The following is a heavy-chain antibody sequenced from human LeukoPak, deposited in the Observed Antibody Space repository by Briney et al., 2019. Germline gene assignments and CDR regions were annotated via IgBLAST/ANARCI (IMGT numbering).Heavy chain of an antibody. J-gene: IGHJ4*02. CDR3: ARQTVSCHDY. CDR2: IRGKRDNYAT. Sequence: GGSLRLSCVASGFTFSASPIHWVRLAPGKGLEWVAHIRGKRDNYATAYAASVKDRFAISRDNSENTAFLQMNSLKTDDTAVYFCARQTVSCHDYWGRGTLVTVSS. V-gene: IGHV3-73*01. D-gene: IGHD2-2*01. CDR1: GFTFSASP.